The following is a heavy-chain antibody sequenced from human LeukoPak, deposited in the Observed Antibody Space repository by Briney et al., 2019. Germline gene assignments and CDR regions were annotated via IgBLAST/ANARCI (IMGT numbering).Heavy chain of an antibody. D-gene: IGHD3-3*01. CDR1: GFTFSSYA. V-gene: IGHV3-23*01. CDR2: VSGSGGST. J-gene: IGHJ4*02. Sequence: GGPLRLSCAASGFTFSSYAMGWVRQAPGKGLEWVSAVSGSGGSTYYADSVKGRFTISRDNSKNTLFLQMDSLRAEDTAVYYCAKKGGYYDFWSGYEISWGQGTLVTVSS. CDR3: AKKGGYYDFWSGYEIS.